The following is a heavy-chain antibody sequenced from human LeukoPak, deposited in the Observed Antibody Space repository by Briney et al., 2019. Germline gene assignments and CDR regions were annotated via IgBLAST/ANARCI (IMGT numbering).Heavy chain of an antibody. CDR1: GFTFSSYA. CDR2: ISYDGSNK. J-gene: IGHJ4*02. CDR3: ARGDDILTGYYMAYFDY. D-gene: IGHD3-9*01. V-gene: IGHV3-30-3*01. Sequence: GGSLRLSCAASGFTFSSYAMHWVRQAPGKGLEWVAVISYDGSNKYYADSVKGRFTISRDNSKNTLYLQMNSLRAEDTAVYYCARGDDILTGYYMAYFDYWGQGTLVTVSS.